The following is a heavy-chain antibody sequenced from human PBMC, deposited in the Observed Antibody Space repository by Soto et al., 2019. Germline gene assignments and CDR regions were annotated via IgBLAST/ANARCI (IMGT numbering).Heavy chain of an antibody. J-gene: IGHJ6*02. CDR3: ARERALYTAMGPGFVDV. D-gene: IGHD5-18*01. CDR2: ISYDGSNK. V-gene: IGHV3-30-3*01. CDR1: GFTFSSYA. Sequence: LGGSLRLSCAASGFTFSSYAMHWVRQAPGKGLEWVAVISYDGSNKYYADSVKGRFTISRDNSKNTLYLQMNSLRAEDTAVYYCARERALYTAMGPGFVDVWGQGTKVTVSS.